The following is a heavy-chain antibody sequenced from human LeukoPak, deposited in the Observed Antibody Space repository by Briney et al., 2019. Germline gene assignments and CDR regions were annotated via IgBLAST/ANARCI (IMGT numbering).Heavy chain of an antibody. J-gene: IGHJ4*02. CDR1: GFSFISYA. V-gene: IGHV3-23*01. CDR2: ISGSGGST. Sequence: RGSLRLSCAACGFSFISYALSWVRQAIGGGVEWVSAISGSGGSTSYEDSLKGQVTISRDNSKNTLYLQMSSLRAEDTAVYYCARYRRVSGWTGRTYCDYWGQGTLVTVSS. D-gene: IGHD6-25*01. CDR3: ARYRRVSGWTGRTYCDY.